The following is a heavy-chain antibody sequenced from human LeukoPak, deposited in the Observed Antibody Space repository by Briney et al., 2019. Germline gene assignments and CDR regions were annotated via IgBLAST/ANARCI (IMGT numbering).Heavy chain of an antibody. D-gene: IGHD2-21*01. V-gene: IGHV4-38-2*01. Sequence: PSETLSLTCAVSSYSISSDYYWGWIRQPPGKGLEWIGTIFHSGSTYYNPSLVSRVSMSVDTSKNQFSLKLYSVTAADMAVYSCARHSQWGLVPWTFDIWGRGTMVTVSS. CDR3: ARHSQWGLVPWTFDI. J-gene: IGHJ3*02. CDR2: IFHSGST. CDR1: SYSISSDYY.